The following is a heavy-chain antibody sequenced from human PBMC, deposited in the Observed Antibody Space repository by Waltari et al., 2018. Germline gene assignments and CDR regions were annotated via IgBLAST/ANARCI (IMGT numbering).Heavy chain of an antibody. D-gene: IGHD2-15*01. V-gene: IGHV4-34*01. CDR3: AGGEIVVVVAATLYYYYGMDV. CDR2: LNHSGST. CDR1: GGSFSGYY. J-gene: IGHJ6*02. Sequence: QVQLQQWGAGLLKPSETLSLTCAVYGGSFSGYYWSWIRQPPGKGLEWIGELNHSGSTNDNPSLKSRVTISVDTSKNQFSLKLSSVTAADTAVYYCAGGEIVVVVAATLYYYYGMDVWGQGTTVTVSS.